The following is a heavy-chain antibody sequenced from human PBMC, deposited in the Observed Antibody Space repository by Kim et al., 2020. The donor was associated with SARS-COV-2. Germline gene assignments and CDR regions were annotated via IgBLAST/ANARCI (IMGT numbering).Heavy chain of an antibody. V-gene: IGHV3-23*01. Sequence: YADSVKGRFTIYRDNSKNTLYLQLNSLRAEDTAVYYCAIVASKLRFLNFEYWGQGTLVT. CDR3: AIVASKLRFLNFEY. D-gene: IGHD3-3*01. J-gene: IGHJ4*02.